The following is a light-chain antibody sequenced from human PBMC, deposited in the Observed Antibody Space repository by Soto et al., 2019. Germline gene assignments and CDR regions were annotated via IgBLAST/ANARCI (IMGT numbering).Light chain of an antibody. V-gene: IGKV3-20*01. CDR3: LQYGSSVWT. CDR1: QSVYNYY. J-gene: IGKJ1*01. CDR2: GAF. Sequence: EIVLTQSPDTLSLSPGEGATLSCRASQSVYNYYLAWYQQKPGQAPWLLIHGAFSRATDIPDRFRGRGSGTDFTLTISRLEPEDFAVYYCLQYGSSVWTFGQGTRVEI.